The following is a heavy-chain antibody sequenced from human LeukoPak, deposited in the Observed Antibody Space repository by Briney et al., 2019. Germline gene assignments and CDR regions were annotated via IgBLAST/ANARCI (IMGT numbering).Heavy chain of an antibody. CDR1: GFSFSAYW. Sequence: SGGSLRLSCAASGFSFSAYWMTWVRQAPGTGRKWVANINPAGTETYYVDPVKGRFTISRDNAKNLLYLQMNNLRAEDTAVYYCARFGYVAAVDLWGQGTLVIVSS. V-gene: IGHV3-7*01. J-gene: IGHJ4*02. CDR3: ARFGYVAAVDL. D-gene: IGHD2-15*01. CDR2: INPAGTET.